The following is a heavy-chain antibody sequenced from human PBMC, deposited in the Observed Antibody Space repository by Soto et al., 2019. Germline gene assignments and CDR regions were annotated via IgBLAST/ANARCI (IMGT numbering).Heavy chain of an antibody. J-gene: IGHJ6*02. CDR2: ISYDGSNK. CDR3: ARDRGYCTNGVCPSSFYGMDV. V-gene: IGHV3-30-3*01. Sequence: GGSLRLSCAASGFTFSSYAMHWVRQAPGKGLEWVAVISYDGSNKYYADSVKGRFTISRDNSKNTLYLQMNSLRAEDTAVYYCARDRGYCTNGVCPSSFYGMDVWGQGTTVTVSS. D-gene: IGHD2-8*01. CDR1: GFTFSSYA.